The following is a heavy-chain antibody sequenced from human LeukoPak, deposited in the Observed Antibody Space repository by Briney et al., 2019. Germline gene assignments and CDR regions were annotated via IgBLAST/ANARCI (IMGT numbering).Heavy chain of an antibody. CDR3: ARDIYSNYNYYYYYMDV. D-gene: IGHD4-11*01. Sequence: GGVLLLSCAASGSTISSNYMCWVRQARGRGLGWGSVFYGGGSTYYADSVKGRFTISRDNSKHTLYLQMNSLRAEDTAVYYCARDIYSNYNYYYYYMDVWGKGTTVTVSS. V-gene: IGHV3-53*01. CDR1: GSTISSNY. CDR2: FYGGGST. J-gene: IGHJ6*03.